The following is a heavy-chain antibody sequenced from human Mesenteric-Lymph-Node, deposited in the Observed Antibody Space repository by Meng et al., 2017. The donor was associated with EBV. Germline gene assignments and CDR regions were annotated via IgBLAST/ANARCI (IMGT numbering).Heavy chain of an antibody. Sequence: QGQLQKWATGLLNPSETLSLSWDVYGGSFSGYYWSWIRQPPGKGLEWIGEINHSGSTNYNPSLTSRVTISVDTSKNHFSLKLTSVTAADTAVYYCARAFCGGDCSHFDYWGQGTLVTVSS. D-gene: IGHD2-21*01. J-gene: IGHJ4*02. V-gene: IGHV4-34*01. CDR2: INHSGST. CDR3: ARAFCGGDCSHFDY. CDR1: GGSFSGYY.